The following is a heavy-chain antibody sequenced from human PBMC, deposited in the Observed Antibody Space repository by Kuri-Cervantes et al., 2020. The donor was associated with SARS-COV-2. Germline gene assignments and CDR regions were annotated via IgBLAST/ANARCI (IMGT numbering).Heavy chain of an antibody. CDR1: GFTFSSYS. D-gene: IGHD3-22*01. CDR3: ARASYYYDSSPWYFDL. V-gene: IGHV3-21*01. J-gene: IGHJ2*01. Sequence: GESLKLSCAASGFTFSSYSMNWVRQAPGKGLEWVSSISSSSSYIYYADSVKGRFTITRDNAKNSLYLQMNSLRAEDTAVYYCARASYYYDSSPWYFDLWGRGTLVTVSS. CDR2: ISSSSSYI.